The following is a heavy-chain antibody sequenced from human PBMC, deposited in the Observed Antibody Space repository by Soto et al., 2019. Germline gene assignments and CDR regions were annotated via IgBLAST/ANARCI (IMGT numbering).Heavy chain of an antibody. CDR3: ARERSMIFGALNYYGMDV. CDR2: IYYSGST. V-gene: IGHV4-31*03. CDR1: GGSISSGGYY. J-gene: IGHJ6*02. Sequence: SETLSLTCTVSGGSISSGGYYWSWIRQHPGKGLEWIGYIYYSGSTYYNPSLKSRVTISVDTSKNQFSLKLSSVTAADTAVYYCARERSMIFGALNYYGMDVWGQGTTVTVSS. D-gene: IGHD3-3*01.